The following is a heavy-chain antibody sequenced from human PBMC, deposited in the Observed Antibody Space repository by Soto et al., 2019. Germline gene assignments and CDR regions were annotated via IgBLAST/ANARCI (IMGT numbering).Heavy chain of an antibody. CDR2: IKQDGSEK. CDR3: ASLGRHG. V-gene: IGHV3-7*01. Sequence: PGGFLRLSCAASGFTFSDSWMDWVRQAPGKGPEWVANIKQDGSEKNYVDSVKGRFIISRDNAKNSLYLQMNSLRAEDTAVYYCASLGRHGWGQGTTVTVS. CDR1: GFTFSDSW. D-gene: IGHD3-16*01. J-gene: IGHJ6*02.